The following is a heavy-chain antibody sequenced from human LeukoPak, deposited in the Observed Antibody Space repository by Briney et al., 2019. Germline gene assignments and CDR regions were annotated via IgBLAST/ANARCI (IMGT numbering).Heavy chain of an antibody. CDR1: GGTFNSHG. Sequence: GASVKVSCKVSGGTFNSHGLSWVRQAPGQGLEWIGRIIPILNIPMHAQKFQGRVTITADRSTNTAYMELSSLRSEDTAVYYCARDWFGDSSGYPPKYGMDVWGQGTTVTVSS. CDR2: IIPILNIP. CDR3: ARDWFGDSSGYPPKYGMDV. J-gene: IGHJ6*02. D-gene: IGHD3-22*01. V-gene: IGHV1-69*04.